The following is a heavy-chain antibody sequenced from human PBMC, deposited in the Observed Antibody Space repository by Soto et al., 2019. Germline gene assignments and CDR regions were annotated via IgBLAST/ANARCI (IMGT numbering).Heavy chain of an antibody. V-gene: IGHV1-69*13. CDR2: IIPIFGTA. CDR1: GGSFSSYA. D-gene: IGHD5-18*01. Sequence: SVKVSCKASGGSFSSYAISWVRQAPGQGLEWMGGIIPIFGTANYAQKFQGRVTITADESTSTAYMELGSLRSEDTAVYYCARDGDTAMVDYYYYGMDVWGQGTTVTVSS. CDR3: ARDGDTAMVDYYYYGMDV. J-gene: IGHJ6*02.